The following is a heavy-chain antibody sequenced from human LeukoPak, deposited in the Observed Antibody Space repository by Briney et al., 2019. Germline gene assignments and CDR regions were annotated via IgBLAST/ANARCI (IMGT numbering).Heavy chain of an antibody. CDR2: IYHSGST. V-gene: IGHV4-38-2*02. D-gene: IGHD5-12*01. CDR3: ARETRKGAIVATIKGYYFDY. CDR1: GYSISSGYY. J-gene: IGHJ4*02. Sequence: SETLSLTCTVSGYSISSGYYWGWIRQPPGKGLEWIGSIYHSGSTFYNSSLKSRVTISVDTSKNQFSLKLSSVTAADTAVYYCARETRKGAIVATIKGYYFDYWGQGTLVTVSS.